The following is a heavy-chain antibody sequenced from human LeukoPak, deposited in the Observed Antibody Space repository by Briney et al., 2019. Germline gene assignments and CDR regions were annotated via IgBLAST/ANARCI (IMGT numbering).Heavy chain of an antibody. D-gene: IGHD3-3*01. CDR3: ARDRVSAQYDFWVPSYGMDV. V-gene: IGHV4-61*01. CDR1: GGSVSSGSYY. J-gene: IGHJ6*02. Sequence: PSETLSLTCTVSGGSVSSGSYYWSWIRQPPGKGLEWIGYIYYSGSTNYNPSLKSRVTISVDTSKNQFSLKLSSVTAADTAVYYCARDRVSAQYDFWVPSYGMDVWGQGTTVIVSS. CDR2: IYYSGST.